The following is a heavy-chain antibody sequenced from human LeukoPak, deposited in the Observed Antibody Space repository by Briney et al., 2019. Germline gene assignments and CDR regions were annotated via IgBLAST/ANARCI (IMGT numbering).Heavy chain of an antibody. CDR3: AKDGGSSHLDY. CDR1: GFTFSSYG. Sequence: PGGSLRLSCSVSGFTFSSYGMHWVRQAPGKGLEWVAVIALDGSSEYYVDSLKGRFTISRDNSKDTLYLQMNSLRPEDTAVYYCAKDGGSSHLDYWGQGTLVTVSS. J-gene: IGHJ4*02. D-gene: IGHD6-25*01. CDR2: IALDGSSE. V-gene: IGHV3-30*18.